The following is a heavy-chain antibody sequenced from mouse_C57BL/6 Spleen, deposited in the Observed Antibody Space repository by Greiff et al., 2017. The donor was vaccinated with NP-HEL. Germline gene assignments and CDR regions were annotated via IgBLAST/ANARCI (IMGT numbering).Heavy chain of an antibody. D-gene: IGHD1-1*01. CDR3: ARGDYGSSYGYFEV. CDR2: IYPRSGNT. Sequence: VQLQQSGAELARPGASVKLSCKASGYTFTSYGISWVKQRTGQGLEWIGEIYPRSGNTYYNEKFKGKATLTADKSSSTAYMELRSLTSEDYAVYFCARGDYGSSYGYFEVWGTGTTVTVSS. CDR1: GYTFTSYG. V-gene: IGHV1-81*01. J-gene: IGHJ1*03.